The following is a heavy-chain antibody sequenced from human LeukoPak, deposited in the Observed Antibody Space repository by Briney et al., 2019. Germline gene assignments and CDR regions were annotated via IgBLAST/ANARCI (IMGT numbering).Heavy chain of an antibody. D-gene: IGHD1/OR15-1a*01. J-gene: IGHJ4*02. V-gene: IGHV4-59*01. Sequence: PGGSLRLSCAASGFTFSSYAMSWIRQPPGKGLEWIGYIYYNGYTDYNPSLKSRVTISLHTSRNQFSLNLSSVTAADTAVYYCARDRHWTNDWVFDYWGQGTLVTVSP. CDR2: IYYNGYT. CDR3: ARDRHWTNDWVFDY. CDR1: GFTFSSYA.